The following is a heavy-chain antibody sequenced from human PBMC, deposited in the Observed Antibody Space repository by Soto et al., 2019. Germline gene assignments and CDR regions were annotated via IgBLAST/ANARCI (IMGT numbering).Heavy chain of an antibody. D-gene: IGHD1-20*01. J-gene: IGHJ6*02. CDR3: ARLITGRHYYYYGMDV. V-gene: IGHV4-59*01. CDR2: IYYSGST. Sequence: PSETLSLTFTVSGGSISSYHWSWIRQPPGKGLEWIGYIYYSGSTNYNPSLKSRVTISVDTSKNQFSLKLSSVTAADTAVYYCARLITGRHYYYYGMDVWGQGTTVTVSS. CDR1: GGSISSYH.